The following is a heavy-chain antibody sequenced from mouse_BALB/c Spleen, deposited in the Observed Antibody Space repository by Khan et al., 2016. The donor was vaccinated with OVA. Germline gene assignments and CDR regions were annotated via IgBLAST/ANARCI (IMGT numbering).Heavy chain of an antibody. D-gene: IGHD2-2*01. CDR2: IDTENGNT. CDR1: GFKIKDYY. CDR3: ARAGYASWFAY. Sequence: VQLQQPGAELVRPGALVKLSCKGSGFKIKDYYMHWVKQRPEQGLEWIGRIDTENGNTIYDPQFQGKATITADTYSNTAYLQLSSLQSEEPAVYYCARAGYASWFAYWGQGTLITVSA. V-gene: IGHV14-1*02. J-gene: IGHJ3*01.